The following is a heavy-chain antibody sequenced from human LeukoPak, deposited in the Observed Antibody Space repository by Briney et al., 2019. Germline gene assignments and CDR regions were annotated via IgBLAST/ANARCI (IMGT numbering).Heavy chain of an antibody. CDR3: ATGIMITFGGAIARPFDY. J-gene: IGHJ4*02. V-gene: IGHV1-24*01. D-gene: IGHD3-16*02. Sequence: GASVKVSCKVSGYTLTELSMHWVRQAPGKGLEWMGGFDPEDGETIYAQKFQGRVTMTEDTSTDTAYMELSSLRSEDTAVYYCATGIMITFGGAIARPFDYWGQGTLVTVSS. CDR2: FDPEDGET. CDR1: GYTLTELS.